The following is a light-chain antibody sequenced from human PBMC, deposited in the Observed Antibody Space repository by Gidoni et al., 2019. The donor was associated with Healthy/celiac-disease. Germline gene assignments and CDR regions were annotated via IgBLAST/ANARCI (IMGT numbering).Light chain of an antibody. CDR3: QQRSNWPLVT. J-gene: IGKJ4*01. CDR2: DAS. V-gene: IGKV3-11*01. Sequence: IVLTQSPATLSLSPGERATLSCRASQSVSSYVAWYQQKPGQAPRLLIYDASNRATGIPARFSGSGSGTDFTLTISSLEPEDFAVYYCQQRSNWPLVTFGGGTKVEIK. CDR1: QSVSSY.